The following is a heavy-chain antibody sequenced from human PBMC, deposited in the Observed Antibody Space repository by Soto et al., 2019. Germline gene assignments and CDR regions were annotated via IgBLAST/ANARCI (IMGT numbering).Heavy chain of an antibody. J-gene: IGHJ6*02. CDR3: ARDRWQRLVRYYYGMDV. D-gene: IGHD6-13*01. CDR2: TYYRSKWYN. CDR1: GDSVSSNSAA. V-gene: IGHV6-1*01. Sequence: PSQTLSLTCAISGDSVSSNSAAWNWIRQSPSRGLEWLGRTYYRSKWYNDYAVSVKSRITINPDTSKNQFSLQLNSVTPEDTAVYYCARDRWQRLVRYYYGMDVWGQGTTVTVSS.